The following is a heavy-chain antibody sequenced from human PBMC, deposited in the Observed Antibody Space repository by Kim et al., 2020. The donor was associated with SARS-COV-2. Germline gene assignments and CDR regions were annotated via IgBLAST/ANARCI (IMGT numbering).Heavy chain of an antibody. CDR3: ARGRGVGRY. CDR2: INHSGST. V-gene: IGHV4-34*01. D-gene: IGHD3-10*01. CDR1: GGSFSGYY. Sequence: SETLSLTCAVYGGSFSGYYWSWIRQPPVKGLEWIGEINHSGSTNYNPSLKSRVTISVDTSKNQFSLKLSSVTAADTAVYYCARGRGVGRYWGQGTLVTVS. J-gene: IGHJ4*02.